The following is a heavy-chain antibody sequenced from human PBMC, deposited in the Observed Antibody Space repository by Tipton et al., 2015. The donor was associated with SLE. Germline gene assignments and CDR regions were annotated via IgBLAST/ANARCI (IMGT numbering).Heavy chain of an antibody. CDR1: GGSISSGSYY. CDR3: ARSAAMVRSLDY. CDR2: ISSSSSYT. J-gene: IGHJ4*01. V-gene: IGHV3-11*06. D-gene: IGHD5-18*01. Sequence: LSLTCTVSGGSISSGSYYMSWIRQAPGKGLEWVSYISSSSSYTNYADSLKGRFTISRDNAKNSLYLQMNSLRAEDTAVYYCARSAAMVRSLDYWGQGTLVSVSS.